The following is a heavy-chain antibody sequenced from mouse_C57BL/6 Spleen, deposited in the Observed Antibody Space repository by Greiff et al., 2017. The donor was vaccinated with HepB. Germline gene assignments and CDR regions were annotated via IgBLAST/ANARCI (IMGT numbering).Heavy chain of an antibody. CDR3: GRDGKGEDYAMDY. D-gene: IGHD2-1*01. J-gene: IGHJ4*01. CDR1: GYTFTSYD. Sequence: QVQLQQPGAELVKPGASVKLSCKASGYTFTSYDINWVKQRPGQGLEWIGRIYPRDGSTKYNEKFKGKATLTVDTSSSTAYMELHSLTSEDSAVYFCGRDGKGEDYAMDYWGQGTSVTVSS. CDR2: IYPRDGST. V-gene: IGHV1-85*01.